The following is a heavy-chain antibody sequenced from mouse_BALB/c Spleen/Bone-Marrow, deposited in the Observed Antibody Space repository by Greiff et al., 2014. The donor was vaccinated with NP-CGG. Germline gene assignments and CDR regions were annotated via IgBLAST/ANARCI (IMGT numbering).Heavy chain of an antibody. D-gene: IGHD2-14*01. CDR3: ARSDYRYDPFAY. Sequence: VQLKESGAELVMPGASVKMSCKASGHTFTDYWMHWVKQRPGQGLEWIGAIDTSDSYTSYNQKFKGKATLTVDESSSTAYMQLSSLTSEDSAVYYCARSDYRYDPFAYWGQGTLVTVSA. V-gene: IGHV1-69*01. CDR1: GHTFTDYW. CDR2: IDTSDSYT. J-gene: IGHJ3*01.